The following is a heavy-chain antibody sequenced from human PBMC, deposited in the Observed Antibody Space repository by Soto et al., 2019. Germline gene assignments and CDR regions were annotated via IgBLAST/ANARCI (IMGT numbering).Heavy chain of an antibody. Sequence: SEKVSCKASGFTFTSSAVQWVRQARGQRLEWIGWIVVGSGNTNYAQKFQERVTITRDMSTSTAYMELSSLRSEDTAVYYCAADDSSVYYHNHYYYYGMDFWGQATTVTVS. CDR1: GFTFTSSA. CDR3: AADDSSVYYHNHYYYYGMDF. J-gene: IGHJ6*02. D-gene: IGHD3-22*01. CDR2: IVVGSGNT. V-gene: IGHV1-58*01.